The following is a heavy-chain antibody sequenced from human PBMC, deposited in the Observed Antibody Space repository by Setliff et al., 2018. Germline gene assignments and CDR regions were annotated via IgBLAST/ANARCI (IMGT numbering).Heavy chain of an antibody. V-gene: IGHV4-61*02. J-gene: IGHJ6*03. CDR3: ARGCAAGACYSDYYYYMDV. Sequence: SETLSLTCTVSGGSISSGSHYWSWIRQPAGKGLEWIGRIYASGSTNYNPSLKSRVTISVDMSKNQFSLKLSYVTAADTAVYYCARGCAAGACYSDYYYYMDVWGKGTTVTVSS. CDR1: GGSISSGSHY. CDR2: IYASGST. D-gene: IGHD2-15*01.